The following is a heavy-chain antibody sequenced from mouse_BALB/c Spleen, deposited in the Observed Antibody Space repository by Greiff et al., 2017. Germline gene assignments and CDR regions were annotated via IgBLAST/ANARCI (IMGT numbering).Heavy chain of an antibody. J-gene: IGHJ3*01. CDR3: ARWNYYEGWFAY. CDR1: GYTFTSYW. V-gene: IGHV1-87*01. D-gene: IGHD1-1*01. Sequence: VQLQQSGAELARPGASVKLSCKASGYTFTSYWMQWVKQRPGQGLEWIGAIYPGDGDTRYTQKFKGKATLTADKSSSTAYMQLSSLASEDSAVYYCARWNYYEGWFAYWGQGTLVTVSA. CDR2: IYPGDGDT.